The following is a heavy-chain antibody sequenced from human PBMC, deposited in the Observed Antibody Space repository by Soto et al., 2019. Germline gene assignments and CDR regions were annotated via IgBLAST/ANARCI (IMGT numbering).Heavy chain of an antibody. J-gene: IGHJ5*02. Sequence: SETLSLTCAVYGGSFSGYYWSWIRQPPGKGLEWIGEINHSGSSNYNPSLKSRVTISVDTSKNQFSLKLSSVTAADTAVYYCAIFGIIMVRGRHWFDPWGQGTLVTVS. CDR1: GGSFSGYY. CDR3: AIFGIIMVRGRHWFDP. D-gene: IGHD3-10*01. CDR2: INHSGSS. V-gene: IGHV4-34*01.